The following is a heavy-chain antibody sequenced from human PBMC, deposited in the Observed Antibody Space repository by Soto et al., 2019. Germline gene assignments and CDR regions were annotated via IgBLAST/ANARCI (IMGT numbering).Heavy chain of an antibody. Sequence: QVQLQESGPGLVKPSETLSLTCIVSGGSVSSGSYYWSWIRQPPGKGLEWIGFIYYTGSTSYNPSLKSRVTISVDTSHNQFSLKLSSVTAADTAVYFCATMSSSGYPLDYWGRGTLVTVSS. CDR2: IYYTGST. J-gene: IGHJ4*02. CDR3: ATMSSSGYPLDY. V-gene: IGHV4-61*01. D-gene: IGHD3-22*01. CDR1: GGSVSSGSYY.